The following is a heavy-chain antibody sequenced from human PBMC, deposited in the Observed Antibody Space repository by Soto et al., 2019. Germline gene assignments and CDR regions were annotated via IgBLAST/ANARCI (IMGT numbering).Heavy chain of an antibody. J-gene: IGHJ1*01. CDR2: ISYIENT. Sequence: QVQLQESGPGLVEPSQTLSLTCIVSGDSISSGGYYWSWIRQHPGKGLEWIGYISYIENTSYNPSLKGRVAISVDTSKNQFSLKLNSVTAADTAVYYCAGDREGATFHHLGQGTLVTVSS. V-gene: IGHV4-31*03. CDR1: GDSISSGGYY. D-gene: IGHD1-26*01. CDR3: AGDREGATFHH.